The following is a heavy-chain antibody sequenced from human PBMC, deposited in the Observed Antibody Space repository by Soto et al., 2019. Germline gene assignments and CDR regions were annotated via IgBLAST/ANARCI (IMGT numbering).Heavy chain of an antibody. CDR3: AKSYYSDSTHYYRHFDY. J-gene: IGHJ4*02. Sequence: AGGSLRLSCVAYGLTFRRYAMTWVRQAAGKGLEWVAMIGASGSRRKYAESVRGRFTGSRDNSKNTVYLEMKSLRAEDTAVYYCAKSYYSDSTHYYRHFDYWRQGTVVTVSS. CDR2: IGASGSRR. CDR1: GLTFRRYA. V-gene: IGHV3-23*01. D-gene: IGHD3-22*01.